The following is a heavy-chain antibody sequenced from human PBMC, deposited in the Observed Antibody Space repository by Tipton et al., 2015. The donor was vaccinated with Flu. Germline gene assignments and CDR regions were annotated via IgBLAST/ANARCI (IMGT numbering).Heavy chain of an antibody. Sequence: SLRLSCAASGFTFSSYWMSWVRQAPWKGLEWVANIKQDGSEKKYVDSVKGRFTISRDNAKNSLYLQIDSLRAEDTAVYYCAKDGIWQQPPWYWGQGSLVTVSS. CDR1: GFTFSSYW. CDR3: AKDGIWQQPPWY. V-gene: IGHV3-7*01. CDR2: IKQDGSEK. D-gene: IGHD6-13*01. J-gene: IGHJ4*02.